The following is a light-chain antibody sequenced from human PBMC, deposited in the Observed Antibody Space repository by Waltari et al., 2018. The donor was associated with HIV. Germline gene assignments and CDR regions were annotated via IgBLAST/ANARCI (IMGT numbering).Light chain of an antibody. V-gene: IGKV3-20*01. Sequence: DIVLTQSPGTLSLSPGERATLSCRASQSLSSSYLTWYQQKPGQAPRLLIYVASSRATGITDRFSGSGSGTDFTLTISRLEPEDFAVYYCQQYGGSPPGVTFGQGTRLEIK. CDR2: VAS. CDR1: QSLSSSY. CDR3: QQYGGSPPGVT. J-gene: IGKJ5*01.